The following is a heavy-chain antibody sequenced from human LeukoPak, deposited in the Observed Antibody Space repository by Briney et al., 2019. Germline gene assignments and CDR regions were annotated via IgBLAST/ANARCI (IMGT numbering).Heavy chain of an antibody. D-gene: IGHD3-10*01. J-gene: IGHJ4*02. Sequence: SETLSLTCTVSGGSVSSGGYYWSWIRQTPGKGLEWIGYIYYSGSTNYNPSLKSRVTISVDTSKNQFSLKLSSVTAADTAMYYCARENFGYGSGSYDYWGQGTLVTVSS. CDR1: GGSVSSGGYY. CDR2: IYYSGST. V-gene: IGHV4-61*08. CDR3: ARENFGYGSGSYDY.